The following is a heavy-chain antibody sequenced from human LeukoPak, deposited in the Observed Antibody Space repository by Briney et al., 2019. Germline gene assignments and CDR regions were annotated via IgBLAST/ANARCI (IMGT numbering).Heavy chain of an antibody. CDR2: IFPNGRT. CDR3: ESLWFGDLFGKYFDY. V-gene: IGHV4-4*02. CDR1: GVSISNHNW. D-gene: IGHD3-10*01. Sequence: SETLSLTCSVSGVSISNHNWWSWVRQPPGKWPERIGEIFPNGRTNYNPSLRGRLTISIDKSENQFALKLTYVTAAETAVYSCESLWFGDLFGKYFDYWDQGTLVTVSS. J-gene: IGHJ4*02.